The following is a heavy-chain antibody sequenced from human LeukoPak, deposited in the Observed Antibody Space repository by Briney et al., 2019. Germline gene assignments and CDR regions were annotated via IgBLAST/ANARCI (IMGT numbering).Heavy chain of an antibody. CDR1: GFTFSSYA. D-gene: IGHD2-8*01. Sequence: PGRSLRLSCAASGFTFSSYAMYWVRQAPGKGLEWVAVISYDGSDKYYADSVKGRFTISRDNSKKTLYLQMNSLRADDTAVYYCARDRCTSGVCYKGVFDYWGQGTLVTVSS. J-gene: IGHJ4*02. CDR2: ISYDGSDK. CDR3: ARDRCTSGVCYKGVFDY. V-gene: IGHV3-30-3*01.